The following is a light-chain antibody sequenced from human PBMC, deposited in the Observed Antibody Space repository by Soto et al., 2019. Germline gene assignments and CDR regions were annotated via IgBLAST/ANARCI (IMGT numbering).Light chain of an antibody. Sequence: EIVLTQSPGTLSLSPGERATLSCRASQSVSSTYLAWYQQKPGQAPRLLIYGASSRATGIPDRFIGSGSGTYFTHTITILEPEDFAVYYCQQYGSSCTFGPGTNVEIK. V-gene: IGKV3-20*01. J-gene: IGKJ3*01. CDR3: QQYGSSCT. CDR2: GAS. CDR1: QSVSSTY.